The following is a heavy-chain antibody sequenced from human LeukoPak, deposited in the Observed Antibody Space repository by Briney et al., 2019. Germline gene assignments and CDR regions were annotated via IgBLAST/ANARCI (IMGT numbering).Heavy chain of an antibody. V-gene: IGHV3-23*01. D-gene: IGHD6-19*01. CDR2: ISLNGDTT. J-gene: IGHJ4*02. Sequence: GGSLRLSCSASGFTFTRYAMTWGRQAPGKGLEWISAISLNGDTTYYADSVKGRFIISRDNSENKLYLQMNSLRTEDTAVYYCAQGYSSGWFPYWGQGSLVSVSS. CDR1: GFTFTRYA. CDR3: AQGYSSGWFPY.